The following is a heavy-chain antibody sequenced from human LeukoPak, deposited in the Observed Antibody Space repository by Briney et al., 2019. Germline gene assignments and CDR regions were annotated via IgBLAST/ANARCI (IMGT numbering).Heavy chain of an antibody. CDR1: VARSTSDL. Sequence: GEPLQISCQGSVARSTSDLIGWVGPMPGKGLAWMGIIYPGDSDTRYSPSFQGQVTISADKSISTAYLQWSSLKASDTAMYYCARRSITMTRDWFDPWGQGTLVTVSS. J-gene: IGHJ5*02. CDR2: IYPGDSDT. D-gene: IGHD3-22*01. V-gene: IGHV5-51*01. CDR3: ARRSITMTRDWFDP.